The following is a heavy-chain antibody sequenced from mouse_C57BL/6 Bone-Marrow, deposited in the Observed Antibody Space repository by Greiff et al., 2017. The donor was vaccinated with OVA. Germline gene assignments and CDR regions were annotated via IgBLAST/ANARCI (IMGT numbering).Heavy chain of an antibody. D-gene: IGHD2-5*01. CDR3: AREDSKRYFDV. CDR1: GYSFTGYY. V-gene: IGHV1-42*01. J-gene: IGHJ1*03. Sequence: VQLQQSGPELVKPGASVKISCKASGYSFTGYYMNWVKQSPEKSLEWIGEINPSTGGTTYNQKFKAKATLTVDKSSSTAYMQLKSLTSADSAVYYCAREDSKRYFDVWGTGTTVTVSS. CDR2: INPSTGGT.